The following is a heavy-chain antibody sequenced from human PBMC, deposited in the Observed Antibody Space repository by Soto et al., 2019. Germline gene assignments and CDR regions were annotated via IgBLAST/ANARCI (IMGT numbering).Heavy chain of an antibody. J-gene: IGHJ4*02. CDR2: IYFSGST. CDR3: VRFWPPPDYDTLTGYTDAFDY. D-gene: IGHD3-9*01. V-gene: IGHV4-59*08. CDR1: GGSISDYY. Sequence: SETLSLTCNVSGGSISDYYWSWFRQPPGQGLEWIGYIYFSGSTNYNPSLRSRVTLSVGTSKNQFSLKLSSVTAADTAVYYCVRFWPPPDYDTLTGYTDAFDYWGQGTLVTVSS.